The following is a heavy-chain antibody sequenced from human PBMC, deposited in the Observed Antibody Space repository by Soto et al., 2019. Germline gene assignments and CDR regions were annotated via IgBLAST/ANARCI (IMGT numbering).Heavy chain of an antibody. CDR3: ARAPPGGSGDAADY. Sequence: QVQLQESGPGLVKPSETLSLTCTVSGGSISSYYWSWIRQPPGKGLEWIGYIYYSGSTNYNPSLKSRVTISVDTSKNQVSLKLSSVTAADTAVYYCARAPPGGSGDAADYWGQGTLVTVSS. V-gene: IGHV4-59*01. J-gene: IGHJ4*02. D-gene: IGHD3-16*01. CDR1: GGSISSYY. CDR2: IYYSGST.